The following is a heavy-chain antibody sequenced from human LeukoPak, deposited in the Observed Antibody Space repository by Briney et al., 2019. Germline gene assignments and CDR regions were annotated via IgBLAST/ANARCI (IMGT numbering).Heavy chain of an antibody. CDR1: GFTFSSYG. CDR2: IRYDGSNK. CDR3: AKPNYYGSGSLIYFQH. J-gene: IGHJ1*01. Sequence: GGSLRLSCAASGFTFSSYGMHWVRQAPGKGLEWVAFIRYDGSNKYYADSVKGRFTISRDNSKNTLYLQMNSRRAEDTAVYYCAKPNYYGSGSLIYFQHWGQGTLVTVSS. D-gene: IGHD3-10*01. V-gene: IGHV3-30*02.